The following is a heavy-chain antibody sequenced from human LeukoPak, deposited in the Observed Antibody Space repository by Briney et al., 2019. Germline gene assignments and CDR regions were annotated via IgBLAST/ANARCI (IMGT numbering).Heavy chain of an antibody. CDR2: IIPIFGTA. D-gene: IGHD4-23*01. Sequence: GASVKVSCKASGGTFSSYAISWVRQAPGQGLEWMGGIIPIFGTANYAQKFQGRVTITADESTSTLYMELSSLRSKDTAVYYCATKDPPVTTVVTLGYYYYYMDVWGKGTTVTVSS. CDR1: GGTFSSYA. J-gene: IGHJ6*03. CDR3: ATKDPPVTTVVTLGYYYYYMDV. V-gene: IGHV1-69*13.